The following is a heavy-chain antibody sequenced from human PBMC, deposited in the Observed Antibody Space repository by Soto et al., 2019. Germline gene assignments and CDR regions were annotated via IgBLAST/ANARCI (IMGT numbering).Heavy chain of an antibody. CDR2: INHSGST. J-gene: IGHJ4*02. CDR1: GGSFSGYY. V-gene: IGHV4-34*01. Sequence: SETLSLTCAVYGGSFSGYYWTWIRQPPGTGLEWIGEINHSGSTNYNPSLKSRVTISVDTSKNQFSLKLTSVTAADTAVYYCARDKITGLFDYWGQGTQVTVTS. CDR3: ARDKITGLFDY. D-gene: IGHD2-8*02.